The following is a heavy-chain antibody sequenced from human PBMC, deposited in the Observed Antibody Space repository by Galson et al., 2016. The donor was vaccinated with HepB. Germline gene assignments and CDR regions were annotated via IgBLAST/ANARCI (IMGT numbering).Heavy chain of an antibody. V-gene: IGHV3-9*01. CDR1: GFTFDDYA. D-gene: IGHD3-10*01. CDR3: AKGGYGSGDYYTVDY. J-gene: IGHJ4*02. CDR2: ISWNSGGI. Sequence: SLRLSCAASGFTFDDYAMHWVRQAPGKGLEWVSGISWNSGGIGYADSVKGRFTISRDNAKNSLYLQMNSLRAEDTAFYYCAKGGYGSGDYYTVDYWGQGTLVTVPS.